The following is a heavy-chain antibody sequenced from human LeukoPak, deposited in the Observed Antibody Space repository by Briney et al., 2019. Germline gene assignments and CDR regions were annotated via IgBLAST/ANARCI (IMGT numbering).Heavy chain of an antibody. CDR3: ARVYYDSSSYYPNWYFDL. CDR2: ISYSETT. D-gene: IGHD3-22*01. Sequence: SETLSLTCTVSGGSISSYYWSWIRQPPGKGLEWIGYISYSETTNYSPSLKSRVTISIDTSKNQLSLKLSSVTAADTAVYYCARVYYDSSSYYPNWYFDLWGRGTLVTVSS. CDR1: GGSISSYY. J-gene: IGHJ2*01. V-gene: IGHV4-59*01.